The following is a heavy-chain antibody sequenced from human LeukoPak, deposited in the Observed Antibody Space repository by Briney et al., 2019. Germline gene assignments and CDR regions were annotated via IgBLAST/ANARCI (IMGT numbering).Heavy chain of an antibody. Sequence: PGGSLRLSCAASGFTFSNYWMHWVRQAPGKRLEWVANINQDGSERYYVDSVKGRFTISRDNAKNSLYLQMNSLRAEDTAVYYCARGSSSWYAYWGQGTLVTVSS. CDR1: GFTFSNYW. V-gene: IGHV3-7*01. J-gene: IGHJ4*02. CDR2: INQDGSER. D-gene: IGHD6-13*01. CDR3: ARGSSSWYAY.